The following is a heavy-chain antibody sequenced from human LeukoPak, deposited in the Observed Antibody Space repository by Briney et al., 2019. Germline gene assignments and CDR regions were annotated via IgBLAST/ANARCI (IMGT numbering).Heavy chain of an antibody. CDR3: ARAEWFGELFNNWFDP. CDR1: GGSISSSSYS. Sequence: SETLSLTCTVSGGSISSSSYSWGWIRQPPGKGLVWIGSIYYSGSTYYNPSLKSRVTISVDTSKNQFSLKLSSVTAADTAVYYCARAEWFGELFNNWFDPWGQGTLVTVSS. J-gene: IGHJ5*02. D-gene: IGHD3-10*01. V-gene: IGHV4-39*07. CDR2: IYYSGST.